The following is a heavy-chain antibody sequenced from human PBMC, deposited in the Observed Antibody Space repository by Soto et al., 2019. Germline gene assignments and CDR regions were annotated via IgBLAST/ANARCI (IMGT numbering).Heavy chain of an antibody. J-gene: IGHJ6*02. CDR2: IIPIFGTA. D-gene: IGHD3-10*01. Sequence: VASVKVSCKASGGTSSSYAISWVRQAPGQGLEWMGGIIPIFGTANYAQKFQGRVTITADESTSTAYMELSSLRSEDTAVYYCAREGTTMVRAGHLYYGIDVWGHVTNVTV. V-gene: IGHV1-69*13. CDR1: GGTSSSYA. CDR3: AREGTTMVRAGHLYYGIDV.